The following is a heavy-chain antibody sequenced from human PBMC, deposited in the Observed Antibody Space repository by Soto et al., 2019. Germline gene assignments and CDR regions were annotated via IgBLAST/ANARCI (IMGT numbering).Heavy chain of an antibody. CDR1: GFTFSSYA. CDR3: AKEDNYYDSSGYYLEYFHH. V-gene: IGHV3-23*01. D-gene: IGHD3-22*01. Sequence: EVQLLESGGGLVQPGGSLRLSCAASGFTFSSYAMTWVRQAPGKGLEWVSIISGRGTTTYYADSVKGRFTISRDNSNNTLYLQMNSLRADDTAVYYCAKEDNYYDSSGYYLEYFHHWGQGTLVTVSS. J-gene: IGHJ1*01. CDR2: ISGRGTTT.